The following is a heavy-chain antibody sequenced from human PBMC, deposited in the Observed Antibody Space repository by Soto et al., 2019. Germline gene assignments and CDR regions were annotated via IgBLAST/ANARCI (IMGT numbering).Heavy chain of an antibody. J-gene: IGHJ6*03. D-gene: IGHD4-17*01. Sequence: SETLSLTCTVSGGSISSYYWSWIRQPPGKGLEWIGYIYYSGSTNYNPSLKSRVTISVDTSKNQFSLKLSSVTAADTAVYYCATLQTTVTARYYYYYMDVWGKGTTVTVSS. CDR1: GGSISSYY. CDR2: IYYSGST. CDR3: ATLQTTVTARYYYYYMDV. V-gene: IGHV4-59*01.